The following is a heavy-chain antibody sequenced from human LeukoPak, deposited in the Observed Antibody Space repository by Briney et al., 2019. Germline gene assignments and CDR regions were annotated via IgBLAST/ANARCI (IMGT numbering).Heavy chain of an antibody. D-gene: IGHD1-26*01. J-gene: IGHJ3*02. Sequence: GGSLRLSCAASGFTFSSYEMHWVRQAPGKGLEWVSCITSSGSTIYYADSVKGRFTISRDNAKNSLYLQMNSLRAEDTALYYCARGLSGSYYEAFDIWGQGTMVTVSS. CDR3: ARGLSGSYYEAFDI. CDR2: ITSSGSTI. V-gene: IGHV3-48*03. CDR1: GFTFSSYE.